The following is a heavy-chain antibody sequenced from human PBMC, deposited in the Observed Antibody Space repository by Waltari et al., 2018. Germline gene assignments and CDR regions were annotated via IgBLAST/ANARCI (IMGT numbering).Heavy chain of an antibody. CDR2: IYSGGST. Sequence: VQPGGSLRLSCAASGFTVSSNYMSWVRQAPGKGLEWVSVIYSGGSTYYADSVKGRFTISRDNSKNTLYLQMNSLRAEDTAVYYCASSRGGSYYFDYWGQGTLVTVSS. D-gene: IGHD2-15*01. CDR3: ASSRGGSYYFDY. J-gene: IGHJ4*02. V-gene: IGHV3-66*02. CDR1: GFTVSSNY.